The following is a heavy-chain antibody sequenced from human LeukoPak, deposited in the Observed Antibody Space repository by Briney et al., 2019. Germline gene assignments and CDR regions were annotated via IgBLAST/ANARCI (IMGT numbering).Heavy chain of an antibody. J-gene: IGHJ4*02. D-gene: IGHD5-24*01. Sequence: SETLSLTCAVSGDSISISHWWGWVGQPPGKGLEWSGEVYDRGSTNDHPSLKSRVTISVDKSNNLFSLKLTSVTAADTAMYYCASARWDSWGQGTLVTVSS. CDR3: ASARWDS. CDR2: VYDRGST. CDR1: GDSISISHW. V-gene: IGHV4-4*02.